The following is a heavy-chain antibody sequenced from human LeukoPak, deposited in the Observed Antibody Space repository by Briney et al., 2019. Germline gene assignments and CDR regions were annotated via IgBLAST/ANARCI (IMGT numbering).Heavy chain of an antibody. CDR1: GFTFSDYY. CDR3: AKDVQPHYSSGWPGWWDY. J-gene: IGHJ4*02. Sequence: PGGSLRLSCAASGFTFSDYYMSWIRQAPGKGLEWVSYISSSGSTIYYADSVKGRFTISRDNAKNSLYLQMNSLRAEDTAVYYCAKDVQPHYSSGWPGWWDYWGQGTLVTVSS. V-gene: IGHV3-11*01. CDR2: ISSSGSTI. D-gene: IGHD6-19*01.